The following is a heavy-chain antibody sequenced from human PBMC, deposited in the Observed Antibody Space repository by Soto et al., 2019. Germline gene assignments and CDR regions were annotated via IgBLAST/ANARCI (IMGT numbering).Heavy chain of an antibody. CDR2: IDPSDSYT. Sequence: EVQLVQSGAEVKKPGESLRISCQGSGYSFTNDGISWVRQMPGKGLEWMGRIDPSDSYTNYSPSFQGHVTISADKSISTAYLQWSSLKASDTAMYYCARQPGDSRGYFRPYFDLWGRGTLVTVSS. J-gene: IGHJ2*01. CDR3: ARQPGDSRGYFRPYFDL. V-gene: IGHV5-10-1*01. D-gene: IGHD3-22*01. CDR1: GYSFTNDG.